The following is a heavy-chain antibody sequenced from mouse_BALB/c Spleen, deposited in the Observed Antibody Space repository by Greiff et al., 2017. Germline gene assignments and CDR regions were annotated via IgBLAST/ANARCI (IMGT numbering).Heavy chain of an antibody. V-gene: IGHV5-4*02. D-gene: IGHD2-10*02. CDR2: ISDGGSYT. CDR1: GFTFCDYY. J-gene: IGHJ2*01. Sequence: EVKVEESGGGLVKPGGSLKLSCAASGFTFCDYYMYWVRQTPEKRLEWVATISDGGSYTYYPDSVKGRFTISRDNAKNNLYLQMSSLKSEDTAMYYCAREEYGNYYFDYWGQGTTLTVSS. CDR3: AREEYGNYYFDY.